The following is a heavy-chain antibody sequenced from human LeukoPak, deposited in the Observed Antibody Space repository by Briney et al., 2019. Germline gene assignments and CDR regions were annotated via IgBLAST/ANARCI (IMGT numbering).Heavy chain of an antibody. CDR2: IKQDGSEK. Sequence: PGGSLRLSCAASGFTFSNYWMSWVRQAPGKGLEWVANIKQDGSEKCYVDSVKGRFTISRDNAKNSLYLQMNSLRAEDTAVYYCARDVYDFWSGYYPFDYWGQGTLVTVSS. CDR1: GFTFSNYW. V-gene: IGHV3-7*01. CDR3: ARDVYDFWSGYYPFDY. J-gene: IGHJ4*02. D-gene: IGHD3-3*01.